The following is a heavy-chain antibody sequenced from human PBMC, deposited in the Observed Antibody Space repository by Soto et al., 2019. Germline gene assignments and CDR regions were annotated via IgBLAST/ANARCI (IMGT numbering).Heavy chain of an antibody. Sequence: GGSLRLSCAASGFTFSSYAIHWVRQAPGKGLEWVAVISYDGSNKYYADSVKGRFTISRDNSKNTLYLQMNSLRAEDTAVYYCARIISRGYSYGIQDYWGQGTLVTVSS. D-gene: IGHD5-18*01. J-gene: IGHJ4*02. V-gene: IGHV3-30-3*01. CDR2: ISYDGSNK. CDR3: ARIISRGYSYGIQDY. CDR1: GFTFSSYA.